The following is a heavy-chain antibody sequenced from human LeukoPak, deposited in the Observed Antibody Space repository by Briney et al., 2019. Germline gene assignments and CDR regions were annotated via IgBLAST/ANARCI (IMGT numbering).Heavy chain of an antibody. CDR1: GYSFTSYW. V-gene: IGHV5-51*01. Sequence: GESLKISCKGSGYSFTSYWIGWVRQMPGKGLEWMGIIYPGDSDTRYSPSFQGQVTISADKSISTAYLQWSSLKASDTAMYYCARHEYRGYDSSPFDYWGQGTLVTVSS. D-gene: IGHD5-12*01. CDR2: IYPGDSDT. J-gene: IGHJ4*02. CDR3: ARHEYRGYDSSPFDY.